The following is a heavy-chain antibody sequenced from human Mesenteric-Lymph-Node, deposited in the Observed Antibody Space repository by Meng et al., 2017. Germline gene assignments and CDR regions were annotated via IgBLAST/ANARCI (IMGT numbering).Heavy chain of an antibody. V-gene: IGHV2-5*01. J-gene: IGHJ4*01. CDR1: GFSLTTSEVG. CDR2: IYGYDVV. Sequence: SGPTLVKPTQTLTLTCTFSGFSLTTSEVGVGWIRQPPGKALEWLALIYGYDVVSYSPSLKTRLTISKGSSKNQVVLTMTNMDPLDTGTYYCAHRLTSGWYFAAGGHGNPLNCSS. D-gene: IGHD6-19*01. CDR3: AHRLTSGWYFAA.